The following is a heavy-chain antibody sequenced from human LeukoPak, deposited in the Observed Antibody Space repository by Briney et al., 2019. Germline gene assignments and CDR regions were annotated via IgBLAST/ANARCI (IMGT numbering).Heavy chain of an antibody. Sequence: ASVKVSCKPSGYTFTSYAINWVRQATGQGLEWMGSMNPISGNTGYAQKFQGRVSISTNTSLSTDYIELSRLRYEDTSVYYFVRGYRGYYDFWSGGLRPYYYYMDVWGKGTTVTVSS. J-gene: IGHJ6*03. V-gene: IGHV1-8*03. CDR3: VRGYRGYYDFWSGGLRPYYYYMDV. CDR2: MNPISGNT. D-gene: IGHD3-3*01. CDR1: GYTFTSYA.